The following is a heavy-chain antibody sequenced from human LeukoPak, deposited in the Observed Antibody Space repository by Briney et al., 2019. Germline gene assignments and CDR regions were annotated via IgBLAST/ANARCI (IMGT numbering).Heavy chain of an antibody. CDR3: ARDPGYSSSWNFDY. Sequence: PRGSLRLSCAASGFTFSSYSMNWVRQAPGKGLEWVSSISSSSSYIYYADSVKGRFTISRDNAKNSLYLQMNSLRAEDTAVYYCARDPGYSSSWNFDYWGQGTLVTVSS. CDR2: ISSSSSYI. D-gene: IGHD6-13*01. V-gene: IGHV3-21*01. CDR1: GFTFSSYS. J-gene: IGHJ4*02.